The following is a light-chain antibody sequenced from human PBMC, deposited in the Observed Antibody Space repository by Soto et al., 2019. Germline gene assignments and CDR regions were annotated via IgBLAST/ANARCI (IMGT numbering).Light chain of an antibody. CDR2: EVR. CDR1: SSDVGGYKY. Sequence: QSALTQSASVSGSPGQSITISCTGTSSDVGGYKYVSWYQQHPGKAPKLMIFEVRNRPSGVSNRFSGSKSGNTASLTISGLQAEDEADYYCSSFTSNRIYVFGPGTKVTVL. V-gene: IGLV2-14*01. J-gene: IGLJ1*01. CDR3: SSFTSNRIYV.